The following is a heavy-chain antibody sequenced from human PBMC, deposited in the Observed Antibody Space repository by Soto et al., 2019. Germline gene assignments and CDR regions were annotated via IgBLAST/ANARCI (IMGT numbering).Heavy chain of an antibody. V-gene: IGHV1-69*12. CDR3: ARDNDWPQSGGKYYYVLAV. CDR1: GGTFRNSA. D-gene: IGHD1-1*01. CDR2: IMPIFRTP. Sequence: QVQLEQSGAEVKKPGSSVKVSCKASGGTFRNSAISWVRQAPGQGLEWMGGIMPIFRTPDYAQKFQGRVTITADESTNTAYMELSGLRSADTAVYYCARDNDWPQSGGKYYYVLAVWGQGTMVTVSS. J-gene: IGHJ6*02.